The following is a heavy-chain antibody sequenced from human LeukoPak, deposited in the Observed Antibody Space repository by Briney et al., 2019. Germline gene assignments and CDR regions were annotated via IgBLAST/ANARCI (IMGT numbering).Heavy chain of an antibody. J-gene: IGHJ4*02. D-gene: IGHD3-10*01. CDR2: ISGSGDST. CDR3: AKGGLVRGVIIVNYFDY. V-gene: IGHV3-23*01. Sequence: GGSLRLSCAASGFTFSSYAMSWVRQAPGKGLEWVSTISGSGDSTYYADSVKGRFTISRDNAKNSLYLQMNSLRAEDTALYYCAKGGLVRGVIIVNYFDYWGQGTLVTVSS. CDR1: GFTFSSYA.